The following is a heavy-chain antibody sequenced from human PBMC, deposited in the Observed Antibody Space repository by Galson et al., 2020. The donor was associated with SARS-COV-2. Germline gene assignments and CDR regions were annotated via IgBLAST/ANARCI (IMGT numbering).Heavy chain of an antibody. CDR2: INQDGSEK. J-gene: IGHJ4*02. CDR1: GFIFTTYR. V-gene: IGHV3-7*01. Sequence: GGSLRLSCAASGFIFTTYRMSWVRHIPGKGLGWVANINQDGSEKSYVDSVKGRFAISRDNAKGSVYLQMNSLRTEDTAVYYCARGGSYNIYWGQGTLVTVSS. CDR3: ARGGSYNIY. D-gene: IGHD3-10*01.